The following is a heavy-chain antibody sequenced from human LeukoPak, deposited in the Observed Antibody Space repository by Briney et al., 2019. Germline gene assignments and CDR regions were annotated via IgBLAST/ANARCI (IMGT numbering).Heavy chain of an antibody. Sequence: SETLSLTCTVSAGSISSYYWSWIRQPPGKGLEWLGYIYYSGSTNYNPSLKSRVTMSVDTSKNQFSLKLSSVTAADTAVYYCASGVVATIGSGYYYYGMDVWGQGTTVTVSS. CDR2: IYYSGST. CDR1: AGSISSYY. V-gene: IGHV4-59*12. D-gene: IGHD5-12*01. J-gene: IGHJ6*02. CDR3: ASGVVATIGSGYYYYGMDV.